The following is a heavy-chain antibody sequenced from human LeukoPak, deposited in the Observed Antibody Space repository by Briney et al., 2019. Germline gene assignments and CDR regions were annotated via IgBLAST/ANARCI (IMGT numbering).Heavy chain of an antibody. CDR1: GFTFDDYG. CDR3: AKDKTGGGYGFDF. Sequence: GGSMRLSCAASGFTFDDYGMHWVRHGPRKGLEWDSGISWNSGTIDYAHSVKGRFTISRDNAKTSLYLKMSSLRAEDTALYYCAKDKTGGGYGFDFWGQGTLVTVSS. V-gene: IGHV3-9*01. J-gene: IGHJ4*02. D-gene: IGHD3-16*01. CDR2: ISWNSGTI.